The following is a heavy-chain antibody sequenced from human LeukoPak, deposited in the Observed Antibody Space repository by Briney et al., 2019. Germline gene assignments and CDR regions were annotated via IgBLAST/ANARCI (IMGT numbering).Heavy chain of an antibody. CDR2: IYHSGST. Sequence: SETLSLTCTVSGYSISSGYYWGWIRQPPGKGLEWIGSIYHSGSTYYNPSLKSRVTISVGTSKNQFSLKLSSVTAADTAVYYCARERYFDWLLEDFDYWGQGTLVTVSS. CDR1: GYSISSGYY. V-gene: IGHV4-38-2*02. J-gene: IGHJ4*02. CDR3: ARERYFDWLLEDFDY. D-gene: IGHD3-9*01.